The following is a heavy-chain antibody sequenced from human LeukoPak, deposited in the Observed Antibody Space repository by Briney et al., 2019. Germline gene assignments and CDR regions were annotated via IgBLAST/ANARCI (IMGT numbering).Heavy chain of an antibody. V-gene: IGHV3-48*01. D-gene: IGHD5-18*01. Sequence: PGGSLRLSCVASGFRLGSYRMNWVRQAPGKGLEWISYISSISGTVYYADSVKGRFTISRDNAKNSLFLQLNTLRVDDTAVYYCARGYSFIDFWGQGTLLTVSS. CDR1: GFRLGSYR. CDR2: ISSISGTV. CDR3: ARGYSFIDF. J-gene: IGHJ4*02.